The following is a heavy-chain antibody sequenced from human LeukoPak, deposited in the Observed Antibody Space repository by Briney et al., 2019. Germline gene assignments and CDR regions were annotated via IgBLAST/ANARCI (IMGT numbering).Heavy chain of an antibody. CDR3: ARSAPYYYDSSGYSGLY. CDR2: INPSGGST. V-gene: IGHV1-46*01. D-gene: IGHD3-22*01. Sequence: ALVKVSCKASGYTFTSYYMHWVRQAPGQGLEWMGIINPSGGSTSYAQKFQGRVTMTRDTSTSTVYMELSSLRSEDTAVYYCARSAPYYYDSSGYSGLYWGQGTLVTVSS. CDR1: GYTFTSYY. J-gene: IGHJ4*02.